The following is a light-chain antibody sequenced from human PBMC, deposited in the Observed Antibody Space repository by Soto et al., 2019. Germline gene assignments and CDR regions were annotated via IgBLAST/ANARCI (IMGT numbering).Light chain of an antibody. J-gene: IGKJ5*01. CDR3: QQYNSYPIT. Sequence: DIQITPSSSTLSASVGDRVTITFPASQSISSWLAWYQQKPGKAPKLLIYKASSLESGVPSRFSGSGSGTEFTLTISSLQPDDFATYYCQQYNSYPITFGQGTRMEIK. CDR2: KAS. V-gene: IGKV1-5*03. CDR1: QSISSW.